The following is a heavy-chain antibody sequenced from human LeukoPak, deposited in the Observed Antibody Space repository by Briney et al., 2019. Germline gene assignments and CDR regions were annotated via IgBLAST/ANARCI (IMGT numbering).Heavy chain of an antibody. CDR2: ITTSGSS. J-gene: IGHJ6*03. D-gene: IGHD5-18*01. Sequence: SQRLSLTCTVSGGSISNFFWSWIRQPAGKGLDWIGRITTSGSSDYTPALKSPVTISVDKTKNQSSLKLTSVTAADTAVYYSARGEQPERYTFGSLKSYCYYYMDVWGKGTTVT. CDR3: ARGEQPERYTFGSLKSYCYYYMDV. V-gene: IGHV4-4*07. CDR1: GGSISNFF.